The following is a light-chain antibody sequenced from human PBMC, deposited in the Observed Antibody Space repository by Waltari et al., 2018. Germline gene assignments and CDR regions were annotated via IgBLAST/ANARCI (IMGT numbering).Light chain of an antibody. CDR1: QSISSW. CDR2: KAA. CDR3: QQYSSYPGT. J-gene: IGKJ1*01. V-gene: IGKV1-5*03. Sequence: DIQMTQSPSTLSASVGDRVTITGGASQSISSWLAWSQQQPGKAPNLLIYKAASLESGVPSRFSGSGSGTEFSLTISSLQPDDFAAYYCQQYSSYPGTFGQGTKVEIK.